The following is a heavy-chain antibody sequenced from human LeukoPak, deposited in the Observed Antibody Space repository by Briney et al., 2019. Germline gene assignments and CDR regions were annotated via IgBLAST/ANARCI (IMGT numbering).Heavy chain of an antibody. CDR1: GFTFSSYE. J-gene: IGHJ4*02. V-gene: IGHV3-48*03. CDR2: VSSSGSTI. Sequence: GGSLRLSCAASGFTFSSYEMNWVRQAPGKGLEWVSYVSSSGSTIYYADSVKGRFTISRDNAKNSLYLQMNSLRAEDTAVYYCARVGGYCSGGDCNWGQGTLVTVSS. CDR3: ARVGGYCSGGDCN. D-gene: IGHD2-15*01.